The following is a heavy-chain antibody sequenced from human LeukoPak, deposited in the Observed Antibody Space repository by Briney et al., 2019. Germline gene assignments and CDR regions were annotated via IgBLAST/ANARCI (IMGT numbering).Heavy chain of an antibody. Sequence: PSETLSLTCAVYGGSFSGYYWSWIRQPPGKGLEWIGEINHSGSTNYNPSLKSRATISVDTSKNQFSLKLSSVTAADTAVYYCARVVYYGMDVWGQGTTVTVSS. J-gene: IGHJ6*02. CDR1: GGSFSGYY. CDR2: INHSGST. V-gene: IGHV4-34*01. CDR3: ARVVYYGMDV.